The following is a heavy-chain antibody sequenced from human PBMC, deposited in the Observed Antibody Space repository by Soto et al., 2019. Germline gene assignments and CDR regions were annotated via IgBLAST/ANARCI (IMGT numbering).Heavy chain of an antibody. CDR2: ISYDGSNK. J-gene: IGHJ4*02. D-gene: IGHD3-10*01. Sequence: QVQLVESGGGVVQPGRSLRLSCAASGFPFSSYGMHWVREAPGKGLEWVAVISYDGSNKYYADSVKGRFPISRDNSASPLYLQMNSLRPEDTALYYCVGAQYYFDYRGQGTLVTVSP. CDR1: GFPFSSYG. V-gene: IGHV3-30*03. CDR3: VGAQYYFDY.